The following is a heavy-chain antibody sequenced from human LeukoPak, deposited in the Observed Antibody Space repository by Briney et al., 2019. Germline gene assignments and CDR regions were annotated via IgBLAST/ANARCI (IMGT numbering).Heavy chain of an antibody. Sequence: SETLSLTCAVYGGSFSGYYWSWIRQPPGKGLEWIGEFNHSGSTNYNPSLKSRVTISVDTSKNQFSLKLSSVTAADTAVYYCARVQGDLRPNWWEPLITIFGVEPQGAFDIWGQGTMVTVSS. CDR3: ARVQGDLRPNWWEPLITIFGVEPQGAFDI. J-gene: IGHJ3*02. CDR1: GGSFSGYY. D-gene: IGHD3-3*01. V-gene: IGHV4-34*01. CDR2: FNHSGST.